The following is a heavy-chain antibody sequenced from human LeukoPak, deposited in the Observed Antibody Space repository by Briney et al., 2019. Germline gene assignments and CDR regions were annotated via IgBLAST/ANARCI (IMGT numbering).Heavy chain of an antibody. CDR2: ISGSGGST. CDR1: GLTFSSYA. V-gene: IGHV3-23*01. J-gene: IGHJ4*02. CDR3: AKDQKRMSYFDY. D-gene: IGHD6-25*01. Sequence: GGSLRLSCATSGLTFSSYAMSWVRQAPGKGLEWVSAISGSGGSTYYADSVKGRFTISRDNSKNTLYLQMNSLRAEDTAVYYCAKDQKRMSYFDYWGQGTLVTVSS.